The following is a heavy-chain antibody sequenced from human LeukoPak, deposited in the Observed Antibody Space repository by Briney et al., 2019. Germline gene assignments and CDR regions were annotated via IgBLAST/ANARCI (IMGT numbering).Heavy chain of an antibody. V-gene: IGHV1-18*01. Sequence: ASVPVSRKGSGYTFTSYGFSWVRQPPGQGHEWMGWIRGYNCNTNYAQKRQGRVTMTTDTSTSIAYMELRSLRSDDTAVYYCAREGYYGAGSAYYFDYWGQGNLVTVSS. J-gene: IGHJ4*02. CDR2: IRGYNCNT. CDR3: AREGYYGAGSAYYFDY. D-gene: IGHD3-10*01. CDR1: GYTFTSYG.